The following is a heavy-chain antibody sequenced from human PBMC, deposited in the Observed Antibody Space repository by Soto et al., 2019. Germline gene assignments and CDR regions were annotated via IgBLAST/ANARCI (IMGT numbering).Heavy chain of an antibody. CDR1: GGSVSSDDHY. Sequence: QVQLQESGPGLVKPSQTLSLTCTVSGGSVSSDDHYWNWIRQPPGKGLEWIGYIFYSGSAFYNPSLQSRVTISVDTSNNQFSLKMKSVTAADTAVYYCARSPYSYGFNLWGQGILVTVSS. D-gene: IGHD5-18*01. J-gene: IGHJ4*02. CDR3: ARSPYSYGFNL. V-gene: IGHV4-30-4*01. CDR2: IFYSGSA.